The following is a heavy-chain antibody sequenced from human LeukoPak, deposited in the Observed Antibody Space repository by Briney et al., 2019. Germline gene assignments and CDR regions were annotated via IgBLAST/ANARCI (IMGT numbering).Heavy chain of an antibody. J-gene: IGHJ3*02. CDR2: IYYSGST. CDR3: ARVYGAGYDFRGAFDI. Sequence: PSETLSLTCTVSGDSISTYYWSWIRQPPGKGLEWIGYIYYSGSTNYNPSLKGRVTISVDTSKNQFSLKLSSVTAADTAVYYCARVYGAGYDFRGAFDIWGQGTMVTVSS. CDR1: GDSISTYY. V-gene: IGHV4-59*01. D-gene: IGHD5-12*01.